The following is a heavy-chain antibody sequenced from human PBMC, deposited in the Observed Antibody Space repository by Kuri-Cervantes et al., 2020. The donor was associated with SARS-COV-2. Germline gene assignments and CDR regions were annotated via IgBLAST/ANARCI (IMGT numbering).Heavy chain of an antibody. D-gene: IGHD2-21*01. Sequence: SETLSLTCDVSGVSISHGSYSWSWIRQPAGKGLEWIGYIYTSGSTNYNPSLKSRVTISVDTSKNQFSLKLSSVTAADTAVYYCARVVRFMDVWGKGTTVTVSS. CDR3: ARVVRFMDV. CDR1: GVSISHGSYS. CDR2: IYTSGST. V-gene: IGHV4-61*09. J-gene: IGHJ6*03.